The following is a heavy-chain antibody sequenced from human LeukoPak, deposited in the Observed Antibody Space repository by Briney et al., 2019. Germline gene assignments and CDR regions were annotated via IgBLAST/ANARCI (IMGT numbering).Heavy chain of an antibody. Sequence: SETLSLTCIVSGYSISSGYHWAWIRQPPGKGLEWIGSIYRSGITYYNPSLKSRVTILVDMSKNQFSLRLSSVNAADTAVHYCARDLGYGDFDMWGQGTLVTVSS. CDR2: IYRSGIT. CDR1: GYSISSGYH. CDR3: ARDLGYGDFDM. D-gene: IGHD4-17*01. V-gene: IGHV4-38-2*02. J-gene: IGHJ4*02.